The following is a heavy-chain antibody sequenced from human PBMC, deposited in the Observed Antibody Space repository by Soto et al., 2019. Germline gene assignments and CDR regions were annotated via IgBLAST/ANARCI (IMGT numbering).Heavy chain of an antibody. D-gene: IGHD1-1*01. CDR2: ITSSGSTI. CDR1: GFTFSDYY. J-gene: IGHJ3*02. CDR3: ARDELNPLPDAAFDI. V-gene: IGHV3-11*01. Sequence: GGSLRLSCAASGFTFSDYYMNWIRQAPGKGLEWVSYITSSGSTIYYADSVKGRFTISRDNAKTSLYLQMNSLRAEDTAVYYCARDELNPLPDAAFDIWGQGTMVTVSS.